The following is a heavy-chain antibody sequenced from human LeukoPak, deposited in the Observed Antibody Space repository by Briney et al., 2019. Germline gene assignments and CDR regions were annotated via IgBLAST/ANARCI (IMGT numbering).Heavy chain of an antibody. Sequence: ASVKVSCKASGYTFTSYAMHWVRQAPGQRLEWMGWINAGNGNTKYSQKLQGRVTITRDTSASTAYMELCSLRSEDTAVYYCARGRSSSANIDYWGQGTLVTVSS. CDR1: GYTFTSYA. J-gene: IGHJ4*02. CDR3: ARGRSSSANIDY. D-gene: IGHD6-6*01. V-gene: IGHV1-3*01. CDR2: INAGNGNT.